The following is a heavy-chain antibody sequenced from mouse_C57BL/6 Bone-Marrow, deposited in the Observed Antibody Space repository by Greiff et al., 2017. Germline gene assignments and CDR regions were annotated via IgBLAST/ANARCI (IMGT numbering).Heavy chain of an antibody. Sequence: VQGVESGPELVKPGASVKISCKASGYAFSSSWMNWVKQRPGKGLEWIGRIYPGDGDTNYNGKFKGKATLTADKSSSTAYMQLSSLTSEDSAVYFCARFFYYYGSRDYWGQGTTLTVSS. CDR2: IYPGDGDT. CDR3: ARFFYYYGSRDY. D-gene: IGHD1-1*01. J-gene: IGHJ2*01. V-gene: IGHV1-82*01. CDR1: GYAFSSSW.